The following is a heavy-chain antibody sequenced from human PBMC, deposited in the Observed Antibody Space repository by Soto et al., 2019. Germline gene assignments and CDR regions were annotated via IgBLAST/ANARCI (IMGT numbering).Heavy chain of an antibody. CDR3: VRPRGPYYYYYGVDV. J-gene: IGHJ6*01. CDR1: GFSFTSYW. CDR2: IYPGDSNT. D-gene: IGHD6-25*01. V-gene: IGHV5-51*01. Sequence: PVESLTISCKASGFSFTSYWIVWVLQKPGKGLEWMGIIYPGDSNTRYSPSFQCQVTISADKSISSAYLQWSSLKASDTAMYYCVRPRGPYYYYYGVDVWGQGTTVTVSS.